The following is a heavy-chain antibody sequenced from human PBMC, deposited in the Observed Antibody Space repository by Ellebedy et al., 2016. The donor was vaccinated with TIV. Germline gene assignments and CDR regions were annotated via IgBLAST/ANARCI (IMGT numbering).Heavy chain of an antibody. D-gene: IGHD6-13*01. CDR2: IKQDGSEE. V-gene: IGHV3-7*01. Sequence: GESLKISCAASGFTFSNYWMTWVRQAPGKGLEWVANIKQDGSEEYYVDSVKGRFIISRDNAKNSLYLQMNSLRAEDTAVYYCGRRQHLVTQDFWGQGTLVTVSS. CDR3: GRRQHLVTQDF. CDR1: GFTFSNYW. J-gene: IGHJ4*02.